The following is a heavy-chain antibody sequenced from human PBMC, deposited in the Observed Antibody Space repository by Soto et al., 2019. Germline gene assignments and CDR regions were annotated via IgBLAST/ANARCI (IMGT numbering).Heavy chain of an antibody. D-gene: IGHD1-26*01. V-gene: IGHV1-69*12. Sequence: QVQLVQSGAEVKKPGSSVKVSCKASGGTFSSYAISWVRQAPGQGLEWMGGIIPIFGTANYAQKFQGRVTITADESTRPAYLELSSLRPEDTAVYYRRSGDWGGGSCDGWGKGTMVT. CDR3: RSGDWGGGSCDG. J-gene: IGHJ4*02. CDR2: IIPIFGTA. CDR1: GGTFSSYA.